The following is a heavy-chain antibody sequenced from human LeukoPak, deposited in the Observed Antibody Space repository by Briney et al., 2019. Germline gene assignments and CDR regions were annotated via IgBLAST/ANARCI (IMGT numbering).Heavy chain of an antibody. CDR1: GLTFRSYA. V-gene: IGHV3-23*01. J-gene: IGHJ3*02. CDR2: ISGSGGST. D-gene: IGHD2-15*01. CDR3: ARGWYGAPRSTFDI. Sequence: GGPLRLSFEAPGLTFRSYALGGARKPPGKGLEWVSAISGSGGSTYYADSVKGRFTISRDNSKNTLYLQMNSLRAEDTAVYYCARGWYGAPRSTFDIWGQGTMVTVSS.